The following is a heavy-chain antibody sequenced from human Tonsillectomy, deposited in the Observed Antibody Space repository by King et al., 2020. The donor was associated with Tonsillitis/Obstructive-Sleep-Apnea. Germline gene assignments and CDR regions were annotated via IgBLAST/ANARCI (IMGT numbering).Heavy chain of an antibody. J-gene: IGHJ4*02. Sequence: EVQLVESGGGLVQPGESLRLSCAASGFTFSSYEMNWVRQAPGKGLEWVSYISSRGSTKYYADSVKGRFTISRDNAKNSLYLQMNSLRAEDTAVYYCAGERGPGVDYWGQGTLVTVSS. CDR1: GFTFSSYE. D-gene: IGHD7-27*01. CDR3: AGERGPGVDY. V-gene: IGHV3-48*03. CDR2: ISSRGSTK.